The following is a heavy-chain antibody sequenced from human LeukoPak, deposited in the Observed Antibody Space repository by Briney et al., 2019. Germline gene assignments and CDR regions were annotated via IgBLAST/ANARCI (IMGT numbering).Heavy chain of an antibody. CDR3: ARDPGSGYEEHFDY. J-gene: IGHJ4*02. V-gene: IGHV3-11*01. CDR2: ISSSGSTI. Sequence: GGSLRLSCAASGFIFSDYYMSWIRQAPGKGLEWVSYISSSGSTIYYTDSVKGRFTISRDNAKDSLYLQMNSLRAEDTAVYYCARDPGSGYEEHFDYWGQGTLVTVSS. CDR1: GFIFSDYY. D-gene: IGHD5-12*01.